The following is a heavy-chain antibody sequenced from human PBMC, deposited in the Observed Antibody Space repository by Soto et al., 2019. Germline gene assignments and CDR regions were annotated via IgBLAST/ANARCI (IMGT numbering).Heavy chain of an antibody. CDR2: ITGTGRST. D-gene: IGHD3-9*01. V-gene: IGHV3-23*01. CDR1: GFTFRNYA. Sequence: LLESGGGLVQPGESLKLSCAVSGFTFRNYAMSWVRQAPGKGLEWVAGITGTGRSTSYSDSVRGRFTISRDNSKNTLYLLMNSLRAEDTAVYWCAKTPNSRLLNSWGQGALVTVSS. J-gene: IGHJ4*02. CDR3: AKTPNSRLLNS.